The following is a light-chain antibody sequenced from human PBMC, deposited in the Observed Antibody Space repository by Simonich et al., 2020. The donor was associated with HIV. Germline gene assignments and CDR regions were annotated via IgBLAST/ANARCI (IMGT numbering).Light chain of an antibody. V-gene: IGLV2-14*03. CDR2: AVS. J-gene: IGLJ3*02. CDR1: SSDVGGYNY. Sequence: QSALTQPASVSGSPGQSITISCTGTSSDVGGYNYVSWYQQHPGKAPKLMIYAVSNRPSGVSHRVSGSKSGNTASLTISGLQAEDEADYYCSSYTSSSTWVFGGGTKLTVL. CDR3: SSYTSSSTWV.